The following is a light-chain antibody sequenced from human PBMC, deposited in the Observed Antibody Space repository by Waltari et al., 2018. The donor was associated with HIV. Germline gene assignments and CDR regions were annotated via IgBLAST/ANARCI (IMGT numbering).Light chain of an antibody. Sequence: EIVLTQSPGTLSLSPGERVTLSCRASLSFCSSSIIWYQQKPGQAPRLLIYGASSRATGIPNRFSGSVSGTDFTLTISRLDPGDFAVYYCQHYDSSVTFGQGTRLEIK. J-gene: IGKJ5*01. V-gene: IGKV3-20*01. CDR2: GAS. CDR1: LSFCSSS. CDR3: QHYDSSVT.